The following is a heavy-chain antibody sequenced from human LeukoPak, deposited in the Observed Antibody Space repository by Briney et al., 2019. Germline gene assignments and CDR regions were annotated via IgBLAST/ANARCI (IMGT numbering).Heavy chain of an antibody. CDR2: IIPIFGTA. V-gene: IGHV1-69*05. CDR3: ARAPSRFREYYYYYYMDV. Sequence: SVKVSCKASGGTFSSYAISWVRQAPGQGLEWMGGIIPIFGTANYAQKFQGRVTITTDESTSTAYMELSSLRSEDTAVYYCARAPSRFREYYYYYYMDVWGKGTTVTVSS. J-gene: IGHJ6*03. CDR1: GGTFSSYA. D-gene: IGHD6-13*01.